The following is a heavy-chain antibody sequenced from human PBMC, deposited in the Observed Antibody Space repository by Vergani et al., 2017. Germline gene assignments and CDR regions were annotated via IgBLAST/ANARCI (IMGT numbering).Heavy chain of an antibody. D-gene: IGHD6-6*01. J-gene: IGHJ5*02. CDR1: GGSISSGSYY. CDR2: IYTSGST. CDR3: ANLKASIAATTRWGFDP. V-gene: IGHV4-61*02. Sequence: QVQLQESGPGLVKPSQTLSLTCTVSGGSISSGSYYWSWIRQPAGKGLEWIGRIYTSGSTNYNPSLKSRVTISVDTSKNQFSLKLSSVTAADTAVYYCANLKASIAATTRWGFDPWGQGTLVTVSS.